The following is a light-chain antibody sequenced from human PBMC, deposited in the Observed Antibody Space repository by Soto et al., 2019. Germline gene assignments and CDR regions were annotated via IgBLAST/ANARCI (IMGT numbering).Light chain of an antibody. CDR2: DVT. CDR3: TSDTTSSPYLV. CDR1: SSDVGGYNY. V-gene: IGLV2-14*03. Sequence: QSALTQPASVSGSPGQSITISCTGTSSDVGGYNYVSWYQHHPGKAPKLMIYDVTNRPSGVSNRFSDSKSFNTSSLTISGLQAEDEADYYCTSDTTSSPYLVLGRGTKLTVL. J-gene: IGLJ3*02.